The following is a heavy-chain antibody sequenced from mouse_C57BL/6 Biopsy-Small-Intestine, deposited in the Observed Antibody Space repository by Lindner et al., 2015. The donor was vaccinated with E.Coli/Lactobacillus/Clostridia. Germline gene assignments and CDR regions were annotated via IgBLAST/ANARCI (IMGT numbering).Heavy chain of an antibody. CDR3: ARGDNSYYNYDLDY. V-gene: IGHV1-14*01. D-gene: IGHD2-12*01. J-gene: IGHJ2*01. CDR2: INPYNDGT. CDR1: GYTFSSYV. Sequence: VQLQESGPELVKPGASVKMSCKASGYTFSSYVMHWVKQKPGQGLEWIGYINPYNDGTKYNEKFKGKATLTSDKSSSTAYMKLSSLTSEGSAVYYCARGDNSYYNYDLDYWGQGTTLTVSS.